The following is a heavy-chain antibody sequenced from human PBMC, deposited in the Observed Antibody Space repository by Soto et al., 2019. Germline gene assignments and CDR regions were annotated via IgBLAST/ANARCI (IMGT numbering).Heavy chain of an antibody. CDR3: ARIMMRLGTKGIPDRGLAFDI. CDR1: GYTFTGYY. CDR2: INPNSGGT. J-gene: IGHJ3*02. Sequence: ASVKVSCKASGYTFTGYYMHWVRQAPGQGLEWMGWINPNSGGTNYAQKFQGRVTMTRDTSISTAYMELSRLRSDDTAVYYCARIMMRLGTKGIPDRGLAFDIWGQGTMVTVSS. D-gene: IGHD3-16*01. V-gene: IGHV1-2*02.